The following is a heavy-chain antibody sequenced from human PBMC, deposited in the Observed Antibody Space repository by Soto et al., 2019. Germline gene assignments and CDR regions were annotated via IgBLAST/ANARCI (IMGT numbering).Heavy chain of an antibody. Sequence: SQTLSLTCAISGDSVPSNTASWNWIRQSPSRGLEWLGRTYFRSKWYNDYAVSVKSRIIINPDTSNDQFSLQLNSVTPEDTAVYFCAKGDNPGPKTGYAFDPWGQGIMVTVSS. CDR3: AKGDNPGPKTGYAFDP. D-gene: IGHD5-12*01. CDR2: TYFRSKWYN. CDR1: GDSVPSNTAS. V-gene: IGHV6-1*01. J-gene: IGHJ5*02.